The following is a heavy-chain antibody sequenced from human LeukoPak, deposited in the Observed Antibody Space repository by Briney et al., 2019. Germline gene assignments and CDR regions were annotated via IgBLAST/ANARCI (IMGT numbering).Heavy chain of an antibody. V-gene: IGHV1-2*02. D-gene: IGHD4-17*01. CDR3: AKKDPRDYGDWDNYGY. J-gene: IGHJ4*02. CDR2: INPNIGGT. CDR1: GYTFTGYY. Sequence: ASVKVSCKPSGYTFTGYYMHWVRQAPGQWLEWMGWINPNIGGTNYAQKFQGRVTMTRDTSISPAYMELSRLRSADPAVSYRAKKDPRDYGDWDNYGYWGTVTLVT.